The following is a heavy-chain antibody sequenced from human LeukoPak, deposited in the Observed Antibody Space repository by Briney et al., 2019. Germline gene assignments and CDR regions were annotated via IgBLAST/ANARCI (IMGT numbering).Heavy chain of an antibody. CDR3: ARLEFHNSYYYYYYGMDV. J-gene: IGHJ6*02. CDR2: IYYSGST. CDR1: GGSISSYY. Sequence: SETLSLTCTVSGGSISSYYWSWIRQPPGKGLEWIGYIYYSGSTNYNPSLKSRVTISVDTSKNQFSLKLSSVTAADTAVYYCARLEFHNSYYYYYYGMDVWGQGTTVTVSS. V-gene: IGHV4-59*01. D-gene: IGHD5-24*01.